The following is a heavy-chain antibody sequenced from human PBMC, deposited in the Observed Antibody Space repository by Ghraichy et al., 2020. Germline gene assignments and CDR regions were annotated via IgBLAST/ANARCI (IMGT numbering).Heavy chain of an antibody. V-gene: IGHV3-23*01. J-gene: IGHJ4*02. Sequence: GESLNITCAASGFTFSSCALSWVRQAPGKGLEWVATVGGSGSNTYYADSVWGRLTISRDNSKNMVYLQMHSLRAEDTAVYYCAKRTRGYSYGTFDYWGQGTLVTVSS. D-gene: IGHD5-18*01. CDR3: AKRTRGYSYGTFDY. CDR1: GFTFSSCA. CDR2: VGGSGSNT.